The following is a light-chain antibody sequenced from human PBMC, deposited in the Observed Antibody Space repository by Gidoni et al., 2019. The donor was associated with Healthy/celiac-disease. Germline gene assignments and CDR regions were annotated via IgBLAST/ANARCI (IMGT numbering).Light chain of an antibody. CDR2: DAS. CDR1: QSVSSY. Sequence: EIVLTPPPATLSLSPGERATLSCRASQSVSSYLAWYQQKPGQAPRLLIYDASNRATGIPARFSGSGSGTDFTLTISSLEPEDFAVYYCQQRSNWPPIFTFGPGTKVDIK. V-gene: IGKV3-11*01. CDR3: QQRSNWPPIFT. J-gene: IGKJ3*01.